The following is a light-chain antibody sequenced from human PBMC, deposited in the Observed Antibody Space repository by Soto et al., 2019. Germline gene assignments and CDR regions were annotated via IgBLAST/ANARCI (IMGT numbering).Light chain of an antibody. Sequence: EIVFTQSPGTLSLSPGERATLSCRASQSVSNNYLAWYQQKPGQAPKLLIYGASNRATGIPDRFSGSGSGTDFTLTISXLEPEDFAVYYCQQYGSSGTFGQGTKVDIK. J-gene: IGKJ1*01. CDR2: GAS. CDR1: QSVSNNY. CDR3: QQYGSSGT. V-gene: IGKV3-20*01.